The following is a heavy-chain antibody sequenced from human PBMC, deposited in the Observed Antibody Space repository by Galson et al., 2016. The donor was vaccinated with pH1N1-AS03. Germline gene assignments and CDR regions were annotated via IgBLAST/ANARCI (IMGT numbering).Heavy chain of an antibody. CDR1: GFTLNNYW. J-gene: IGHJ4*02. D-gene: IGHD5-18*01. V-gene: IGHV3-74*03. CDR3: SRGAGGYSYG. CDR2: IKGDGSIT. Sequence: SLRLSCAVSGFTLNNYWIHWVRQAPGKGLVWVSRIKGDGSITTYADSVKGRFTISRDNASYTLYPQMNSLRAEDTAVYYCSRGAGGYSYGWGQGTLVTVSS.